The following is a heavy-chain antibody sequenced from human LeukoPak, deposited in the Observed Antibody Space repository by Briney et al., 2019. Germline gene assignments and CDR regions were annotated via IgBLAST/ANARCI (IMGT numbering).Heavy chain of an antibody. CDR2: ISCDGSNK. V-gene: IGHV3-30*03. J-gene: IGHJ4*02. CDR1: GFTFSSYG. D-gene: IGHD1-26*01. CDR3: TTESYSGSYTLDY. Sequence: GRSLRLSCAASGFTFSSYGMHWVRLAPGKGLEWVAVISCDGSNKYYADSVKGRFTISRDNSKNTLYLQMNSLKTEDAAVYYCTTESYSGSYTLDYWGQGTLVTVSS.